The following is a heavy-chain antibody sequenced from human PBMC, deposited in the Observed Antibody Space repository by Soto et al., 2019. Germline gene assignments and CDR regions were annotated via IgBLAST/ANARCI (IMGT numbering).Heavy chain of an antibody. CDR1: GGSISSSSYY. CDR3: ARPRFEYSRLVGYYYGMDV. D-gene: IGHD6-6*01. V-gene: IGHV4-39*01. Sequence: SETLSLTYTVSGGSISSSSYYWGWIRQPPGKGLEWIGSIYYSGSTYYNPSLKSRVTISVDTSKNQFSLKLSSVTAADTAVYYCARPRFEYSRLVGYYYGMDVWGQGTTVTVSS. J-gene: IGHJ6*02. CDR2: IYYSGST.